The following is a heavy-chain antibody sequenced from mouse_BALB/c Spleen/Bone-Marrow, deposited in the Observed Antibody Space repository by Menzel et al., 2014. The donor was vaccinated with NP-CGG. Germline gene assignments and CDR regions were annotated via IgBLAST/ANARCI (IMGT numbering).Heavy chain of an antibody. D-gene: IGHD1-2*01. CDR3: AEITTAAYYVMDY. Sequence: EVQLQQSGAELVKPGASVKLSCTASGFNIEDTYMHWVKQRPEQGLEWIGRIDPANGNTKYDPKFQGKATITADTSSNTADLQLSSLTSEDTAVYYCAEITTAAYYVMDYCSQAASVTVSS. CDR2: IDPANGNT. CDR1: GFNIEDTY. J-gene: IGHJ4*01. V-gene: IGHV14-3*02.